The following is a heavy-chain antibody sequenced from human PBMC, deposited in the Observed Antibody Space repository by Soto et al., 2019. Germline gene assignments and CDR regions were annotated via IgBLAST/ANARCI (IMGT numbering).Heavy chain of an antibody. CDR1: GYTFRSYG. CDR3: ARVGISYLRWFDP. J-gene: IGHJ5*02. D-gene: IGHD1-20*01. V-gene: IGHV1-3*01. CDR2: IDAGNGDT. Sequence: QVQLVQSGAEVKMPGASVKVSCKASGYTFRSYGIHWVRQAPGQSLEWMGWIDAGNGDTKYSQNFQGRVTITRDTSASTAYMELSSLRSEDTAVYYCARVGISYLRWFDPWGQGTLVTVSS.